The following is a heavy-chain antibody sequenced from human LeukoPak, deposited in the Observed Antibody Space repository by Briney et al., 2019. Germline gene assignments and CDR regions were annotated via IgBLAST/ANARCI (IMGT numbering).Heavy chain of an antibody. CDR2: IIPIFGTA. Sequence: ASVKVSCKASGGTFSSYAISRVRQAPGPGLEWMGGIIPIFGTANYAQKFQGRVTITTDESTSTAYMELSSLRSEDTAVYYCARGYCSSTSCYDDYWGQGTLVTVSS. D-gene: IGHD2-2*01. V-gene: IGHV1-69*05. CDR3: ARGYCSSTSCYDDY. CDR1: GGTFSSYA. J-gene: IGHJ4*02.